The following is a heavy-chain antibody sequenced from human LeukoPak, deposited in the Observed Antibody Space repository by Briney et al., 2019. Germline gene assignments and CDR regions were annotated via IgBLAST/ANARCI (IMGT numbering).Heavy chain of an antibody. Sequence: PSETLSLTCGFYGESFSGYYWSWIRQPPGKGLEWIGEINHSGTTNYNPSLKSRVTISLDTSKNQFSLKLNSMTAADTAVYYCARGGWKAFDIWGQGTMVTVSS. CDR3: ARGGWKAFDI. CDR2: INHSGTT. D-gene: IGHD6-19*01. J-gene: IGHJ3*02. CDR1: GESFSGYY. V-gene: IGHV4-34*01.